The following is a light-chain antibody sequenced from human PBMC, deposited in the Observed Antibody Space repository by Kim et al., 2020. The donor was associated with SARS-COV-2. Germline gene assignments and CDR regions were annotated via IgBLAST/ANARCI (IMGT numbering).Light chain of an antibody. CDR1: QTVLYHYNNKNC. Sequence: ATLTSQSSQTVLYHYNNKNCLAWYQQKPGQAPTLLICCASIQESGVSDRFSSSGSETDFTLTSSSLQAEDVAVYYCQKYYSTPPSFGQGTKLEI. J-gene: IGKJ2*03. V-gene: IGKV4-1*01. CDR3: QKYYSTPPS. CDR2: CAS.